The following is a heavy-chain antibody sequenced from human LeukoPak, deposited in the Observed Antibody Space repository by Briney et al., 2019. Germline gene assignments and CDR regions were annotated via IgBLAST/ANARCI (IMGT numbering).Heavy chain of an antibody. J-gene: IGHJ4*02. V-gene: IGHV3-66*01. CDR1: GITVSSNY. D-gene: IGHD6-19*01. Sequence: GGSLRLSCSASGITVSSNYMSWVRQSPGKALEWVSVFYSGGSTYYADSVKGRFIISRDYAKNSLYLHMNSLRAEDTAVYYCVRDGSSGWHFDYWGQGTLVTVSS. CDR3: VRDGSSGWHFDY. CDR2: FYSGGST.